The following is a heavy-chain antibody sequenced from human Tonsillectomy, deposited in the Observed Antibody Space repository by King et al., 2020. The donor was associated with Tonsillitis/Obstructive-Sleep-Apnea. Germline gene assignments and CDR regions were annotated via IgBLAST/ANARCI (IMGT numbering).Heavy chain of an antibody. CDR2: ISGSGGST. Sequence: VQLVESGGGLVQPGGSLRLSCAASGFTFSSYAMSWVRQAPGKGLEWVSAISGSGGSTYYADSVEGRFTISRDNSKNTLCLQMNSLRAEDTAVFYCAKHITDYYDSSGSDLDYWGQGTLVTVSS. CDR3: AKHITDYYDSSGSDLDY. J-gene: IGHJ4*02. V-gene: IGHV3-23*04. D-gene: IGHD3-22*01. CDR1: GFTFSSYA.